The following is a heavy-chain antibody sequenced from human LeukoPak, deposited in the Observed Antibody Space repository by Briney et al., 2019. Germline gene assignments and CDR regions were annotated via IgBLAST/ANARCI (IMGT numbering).Heavy chain of an antibody. V-gene: IGHV4-39*07. D-gene: IGHD6-6*01. CDR1: GGSISSRSYY. CDR2: IYYSGST. Sequence: SETLSLTCTVSGGSISSRSYYWGWIRQPPGKGLEWIGSIYYSGSTYYNPSLKSRVTISVDTSKNQFSLKLSSVTAADTAVYYCARVGYASSAIYFQQWGQGTLVSVSS. J-gene: IGHJ1*01. CDR3: ARVGYASSAIYFQQ.